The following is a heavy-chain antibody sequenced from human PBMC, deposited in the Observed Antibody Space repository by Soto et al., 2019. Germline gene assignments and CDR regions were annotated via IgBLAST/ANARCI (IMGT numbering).Heavy chain of an antibody. J-gene: IGHJ6*02. CDR2: ISYDGSNK. Sequence: QVQLVESGGGVVQPGRSLRLSCAASGFTFSSYAMHWVRQAPGKGLEWVAVISYDGSNKYYADSVKGRFTISRDNSKNTLYLQMNSLRAEDTAVYYCARAGNEYYYYGMDVWGQGTTVTVSS. CDR1: GFTFSSYA. D-gene: IGHD1-1*01. V-gene: IGHV3-30-3*01. CDR3: ARAGNEYYYYGMDV.